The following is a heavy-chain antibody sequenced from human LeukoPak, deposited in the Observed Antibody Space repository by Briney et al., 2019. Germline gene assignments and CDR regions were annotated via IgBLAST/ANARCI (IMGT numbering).Heavy chain of an antibody. V-gene: IGHV1-24*01. CDR1: GYTLTELS. J-gene: IGHJ4*02. CDR2: FDPEDGET. D-gene: IGHD1-1*01. Sequence: ASVKVSCKVSGYTLTELSMHWVRQAPGKGLEWMGGFDPEDGETIYAQKFQGRVTMTEDTSTDTAYMELSRLRSDDTAVYYCARGDVLERRLDYWGQGTLVTVSS. CDR3: ARGDVLERRLDY.